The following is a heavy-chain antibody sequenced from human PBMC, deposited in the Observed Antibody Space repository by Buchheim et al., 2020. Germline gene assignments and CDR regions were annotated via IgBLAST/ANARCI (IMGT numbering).Heavy chain of an antibody. CDR3: ARGMVLRFLEWLPRYFDY. V-gene: IGHV4-34*01. J-gene: IGHJ4*02. CDR2: INHSGST. D-gene: IGHD3-3*01. Sequence: QVQLQQWGAGLLKPSETLSLTCAVYGGSFSGYYWSWIRQPPGKGLEWIGEINHSGSTNYNPSLKSRVTISVDTSKNPSSMKLSSVTAADTAVYYCARGMVLRFLEWLPRYFDYWGQGTL. CDR1: GGSFSGYY.